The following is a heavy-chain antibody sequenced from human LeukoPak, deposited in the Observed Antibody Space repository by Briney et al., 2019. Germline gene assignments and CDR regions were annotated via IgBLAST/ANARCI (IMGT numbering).Heavy chain of an antibody. CDR3: ASFNFWRGYYTGNYFDY. CDR1: GYTFTGYY. J-gene: IGHJ4*02. CDR2: INPNSGGT. Sequence: ASVKVSCKASGYTFTGYYMHWVRQAPGQGLEWMGWINPNSGGTNYAQKFQGRVTMTRDTSISTAYMELSRLRSDDTAVYYCASFNFWRGYYTGNYFDYWGPGTLVTVSS. D-gene: IGHD3-3*01. V-gene: IGHV1-2*02.